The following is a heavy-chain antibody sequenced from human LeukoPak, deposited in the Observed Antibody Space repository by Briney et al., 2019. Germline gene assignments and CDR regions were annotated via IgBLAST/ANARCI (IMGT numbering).Heavy chain of an antibody. CDR1: GFTFSSYE. CDR2: ISSSGSTI. CDR3: ARVNYDSGSYEFGMDV. Sequence: PGGSLRLSCAASGFTFSSYEMNWVRQAPGKGLEWVSYISSSGSTIYYADSVKGRFTIFRDNAKNSLYLQMNSLRAEDTAVYYCARVNYDSGSYEFGMDVWGQGTTVTVSS. V-gene: IGHV3-48*03. D-gene: IGHD3-10*01. J-gene: IGHJ6*02.